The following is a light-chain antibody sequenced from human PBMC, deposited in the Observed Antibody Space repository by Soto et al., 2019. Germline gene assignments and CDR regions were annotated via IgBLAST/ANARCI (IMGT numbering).Light chain of an antibody. J-gene: IGKJ5*01. CDR1: QIFRGL. V-gene: IGKV3-11*01. Sequence: EVVLTHSPFTLSLSPGERATLSCGASQIFRGLLAWYQQKPGQAPRLLIYDAYNRATGIPPRFSGSGSGTDFTLTISSLEPEDSAVYYCQQRHMWPITFGQGTRLETK. CDR2: DAY. CDR3: QQRHMWPIT.